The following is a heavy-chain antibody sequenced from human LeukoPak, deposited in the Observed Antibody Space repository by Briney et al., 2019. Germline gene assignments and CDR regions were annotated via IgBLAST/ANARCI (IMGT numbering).Heavy chain of an antibody. CDR1: GFTFSTYS. CDR2: ISSSSSTI. J-gene: IGHJ4*02. CDR3: ARAGYSSSWRERYKYYFDY. Sequence: GGSLRLSCAASGFTFSTYSMNWVRQAPGKGLEWVSYISSSSSTIHYADSVRGRFTISRDNAKNSLYLQMKSLRAEDTAVYYCARAGYSSSWRERYKYYFDYWGQGTLVTVSS. D-gene: IGHD6-13*01. V-gene: IGHV3-48*04.